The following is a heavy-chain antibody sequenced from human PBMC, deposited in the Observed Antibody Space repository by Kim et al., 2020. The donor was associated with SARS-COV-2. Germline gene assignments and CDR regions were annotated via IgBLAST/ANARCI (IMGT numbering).Heavy chain of an antibody. V-gene: IGHV4-39*01. CDR3: ARGPRGIAVAGTWFDP. Sequence: SLKSRVTRSVDTSKSQCSLKLSSVTAADTAVYYCARGPRGIAVAGTWFDPWGQGTLVTVSS. J-gene: IGHJ5*02. D-gene: IGHD6-19*01.